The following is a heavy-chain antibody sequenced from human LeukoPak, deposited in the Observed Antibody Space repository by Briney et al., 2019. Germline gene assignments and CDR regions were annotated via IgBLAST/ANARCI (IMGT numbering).Heavy chain of an antibody. Sequence: SETLSLTCTVYGGSISSYYWSWIRQPAGKGLEWIGRIYTSGSTNYNPSLKSRVTMSVDTSKNQFSLKLSSVTAADTAVYYCARGYYYDSSGYYWDYWGQGTLVTVSS. D-gene: IGHD3-22*01. CDR2: IYTSGST. CDR3: ARGYYYDSSGYYWDY. V-gene: IGHV4-4*07. J-gene: IGHJ4*02. CDR1: GGSISSYY.